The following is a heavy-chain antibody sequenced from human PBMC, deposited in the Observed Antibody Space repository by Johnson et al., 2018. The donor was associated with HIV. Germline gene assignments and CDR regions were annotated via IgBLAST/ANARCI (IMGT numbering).Heavy chain of an antibody. Sequence: EVQLVESGGGLVKPGGSLRLSCEASGFTFSNAWMSWVRQAPGKGLEWVGRIKSKTDGGTTDYAASVKGRFTISRDDSKNSLYLQMNSLKSEDTAVYYCATGASSTWSLGALDIWGQGTMVTVSS. D-gene: IGHD6-13*01. CDR3: ATGASSTWSLGALDI. V-gene: IGHV3-15*01. CDR2: IKSKTDGGTT. CDR1: GFTFSNAW. J-gene: IGHJ3*02.